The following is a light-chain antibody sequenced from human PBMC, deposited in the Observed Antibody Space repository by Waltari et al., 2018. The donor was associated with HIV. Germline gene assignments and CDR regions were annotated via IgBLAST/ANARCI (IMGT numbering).Light chain of an antibody. CDR2: WAS. V-gene: IGKV4-1*01. Sequence: DIVMTQSPDSLAVSLGERATINCKSSQSLLSNNKNFLAWYQQKPGQPPKSLISWASIRESGVPARFSGSGSGTDFSLTISSLEPEDSAIYYCQQRSNWPLSFGGGTKVEIK. CDR1: QSLLSNNKNF. J-gene: IGKJ4*01. CDR3: QQRSNWPLS.